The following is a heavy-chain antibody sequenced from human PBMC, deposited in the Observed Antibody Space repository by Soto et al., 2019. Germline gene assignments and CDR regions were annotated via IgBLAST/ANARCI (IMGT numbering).Heavy chain of an antibody. J-gene: IGHJ5*02. Sequence: SSETLSLTCTVSGGAVSSVSYYWSWMRQPPGEGLEWIGYIYYSGSTNYNPSLKSRVTMSVDTSKNQFSLKLSSVTAADTAVYYCPKYCTSVTCHGFSPWAQGTLVTAPS. V-gene: IGHV4-61*01. CDR2: IYYSGST. CDR1: GGAVSSVSYY. CDR3: PKYCTSVTCHGFSP. D-gene: IGHD2-2*01.